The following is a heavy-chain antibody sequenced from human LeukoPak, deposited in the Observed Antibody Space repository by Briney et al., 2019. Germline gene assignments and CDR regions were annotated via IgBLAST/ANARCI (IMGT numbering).Heavy chain of an antibody. J-gene: IGHJ4*02. D-gene: IGHD3-22*01. CDR1: GGSISSYY. Sequence: SETLSLTCTVSGGSISSYYWSWIRQPAGKGLEWIGRIYTSGSTNYNPSLKSRVTMSVDTSKNQFSLKLSSVTAADTAVYYCARGWSALARLYYYDSRGTLGAYFDYWGQGTLVTVSS. V-gene: IGHV4-4*07. CDR2: IYTSGST. CDR3: ARGWSALARLYYYDSRGTLGAYFDY.